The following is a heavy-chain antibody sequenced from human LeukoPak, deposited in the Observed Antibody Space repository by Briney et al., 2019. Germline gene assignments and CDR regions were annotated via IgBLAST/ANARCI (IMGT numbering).Heavy chain of an antibody. CDR2: MNPNSGNT. Sequence: ASVKVSCKASGYTFTGYYIPWVRQATGQGLEWMGWMNPNSGNTGYAQKFQGRVTITRNTSISTAYMELSSLRSEDTAVYYCARRARGFYDFWSGKFDYWGQGTLVTVSS. J-gene: IGHJ4*02. CDR3: ARRARGFYDFWSGKFDY. CDR1: GYTFTGYY. D-gene: IGHD3-3*01. V-gene: IGHV1-8*03.